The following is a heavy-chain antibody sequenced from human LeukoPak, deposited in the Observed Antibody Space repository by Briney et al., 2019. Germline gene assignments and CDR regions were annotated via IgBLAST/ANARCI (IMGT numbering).Heavy chain of an antibody. J-gene: IGHJ4*02. CDR1: GFTFSTYW. CDR3: ARACSFGSCHAGDY. V-gene: IGHV3-74*01. Sequence: GESLRLSFAASGFTFSTYWMHWVRQAPGKGLVWVSRINSDGSSTSYADSVKGRFTISRDNAKNTLYLQMNSLRAEETAVYYCARACSFGSCHAGDYWGQGILVTVSS. CDR2: INSDGSST. D-gene: IGHD2-15*01.